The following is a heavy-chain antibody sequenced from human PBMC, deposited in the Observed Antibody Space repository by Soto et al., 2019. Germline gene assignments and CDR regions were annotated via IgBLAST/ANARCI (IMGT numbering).Heavy chain of an antibody. D-gene: IGHD2-2*02. CDR2: ISYNSKYI. CDR3: ATRGIPRTEDD. CDR1: GFMFHSYS. Sequence: PGGSLRLSCEGSGFMFHSYSMYWIRRAPGKGLGWVSSISYNSKYIYYGDSVKGRFTISRDDAKKSVYLQMNSLKAEDTAVYYCATRGIPRTEDDWGQGTLVTVSS. J-gene: IGHJ4*02. V-gene: IGHV3-21*01.